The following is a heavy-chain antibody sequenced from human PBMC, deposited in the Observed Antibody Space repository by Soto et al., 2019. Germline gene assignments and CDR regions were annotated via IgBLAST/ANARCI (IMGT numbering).Heavy chain of an antibody. CDR3: ARDAPPPELRFLEWHNYDYNGMDV. D-gene: IGHD3-3*01. V-gene: IGHV1-18*01. CDR2: ISRYNSKT. J-gene: IGHJ6*02. CDR1: GYSFTAYG. Sequence: QVQVVQSGDEVKETGASVRVSCKTSGYSFTAYGISWVRQAPGQGLDWLGWISRYNSKTKYAQTLQGRVTMTTATSTRTAYMEVRSLRSDDTAIYYCARDAPPPELRFLEWHNYDYNGMDVWGQGTTVTVSS.